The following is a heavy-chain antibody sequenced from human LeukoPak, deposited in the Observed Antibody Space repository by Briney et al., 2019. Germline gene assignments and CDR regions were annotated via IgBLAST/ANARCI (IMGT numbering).Heavy chain of an antibody. V-gene: IGHV3-21*01. D-gene: IGHD3-22*01. CDR3: AREGRYYDSSGYSLDY. CDR1: GFTFSSYS. Sequence: PGRSLRLSCAASGFTFSSYSMNWVRQAPGKGLEWVSSISSSSSYIYYADSVKGRFTISRDNAKNSLYLQMNSLRAEDTAVYYCAREGRYYDSSGYSLDYWGQGTLVTVSS. J-gene: IGHJ4*02. CDR2: ISSSSSYI.